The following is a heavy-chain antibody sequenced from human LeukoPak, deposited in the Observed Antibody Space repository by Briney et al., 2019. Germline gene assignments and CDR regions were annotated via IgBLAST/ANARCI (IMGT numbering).Heavy chain of an antibody. Sequence: GRSLRLSCAASGFTFSAYSMTWVRQAPGKGLEWVSLIASNGGNTYYADSVKGRFTISRDNSRNTLYLQMNSLRAEDTAVYYCAKGGGSVAAHYFDYWGQGTLVTVTS. V-gene: IGHV3-23*01. J-gene: IGHJ4*02. CDR1: GFTFSAYS. D-gene: IGHD6-6*01. CDR3: AKGGGSVAAHYFDY. CDR2: IASNGGNT.